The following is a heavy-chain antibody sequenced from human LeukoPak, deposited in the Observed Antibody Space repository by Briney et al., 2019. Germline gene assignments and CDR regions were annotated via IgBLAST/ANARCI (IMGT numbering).Heavy chain of an antibody. Sequence: GGSLRLSCAGYGFTFSSYWMTWVRQAPGKGLEWVAVISYDGSNKYYADSVKGRFTISRDNSKNTLYLQMNSLRAEDTAVYYCARDRNQLYYFDYWGQGTLVTVSS. D-gene: IGHD1-14*01. CDR3: ARDRNQLYYFDY. V-gene: IGHV3-30-3*01. CDR1: GFTFSSYW. CDR2: ISYDGSNK. J-gene: IGHJ4*02.